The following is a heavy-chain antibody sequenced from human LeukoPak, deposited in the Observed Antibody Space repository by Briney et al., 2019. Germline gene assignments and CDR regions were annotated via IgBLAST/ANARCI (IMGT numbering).Heavy chain of an antibody. Sequence: SETLSLTCTVSGGSVSSGSYCWSWIRQPPGKGLEWIGYIYYSGSTNYNPSLKSRVTISVDTSKNQFSLKLSSVTAADTAVYYCARGLTRWGQGTLVTVSS. CDR2: IYYSGST. J-gene: IGHJ4*02. CDR1: GGSVSSGSYC. D-gene: IGHD6-19*01. CDR3: ARGLTR. V-gene: IGHV4-61*01.